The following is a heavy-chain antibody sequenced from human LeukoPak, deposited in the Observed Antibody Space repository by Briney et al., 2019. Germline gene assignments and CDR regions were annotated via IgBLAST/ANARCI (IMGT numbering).Heavy chain of an antibody. Sequence: SETLSLTCTVSGGSISSFYWSWIRQPPGKGLEYIGYIYNSGSTNYSPSLKSRVTISVDTSKNQFSLKLSSVTAADTAVYYCARGTQLWLPANWFDPWGQGTLVTVSS. CDR2: IYNSGST. CDR3: ARGTQLWLPANWFDP. V-gene: IGHV4-59*01. CDR1: GGSISSFY. D-gene: IGHD5-18*01. J-gene: IGHJ5*02.